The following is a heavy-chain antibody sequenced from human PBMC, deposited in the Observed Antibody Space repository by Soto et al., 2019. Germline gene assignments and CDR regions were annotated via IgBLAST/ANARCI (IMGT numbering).Heavy chain of an antibody. CDR3: ARWSGYDYALDH. CDR2: VSAAAGHT. V-gene: IGHV1-3*01. Sequence: QVQLVQSGAEVKKPGASVKVSCKTSGYTFRDFAMHWVRQAPGQSLEWMGYVSAAAGHTKYSQKFQGRVTITGDTSARTAYMEVSSLRSEGTAVYYCARWSGYDYALDHWGQGTQVSVSS. J-gene: IGHJ4*02. CDR1: GYTFRDFA. D-gene: IGHD5-12*01.